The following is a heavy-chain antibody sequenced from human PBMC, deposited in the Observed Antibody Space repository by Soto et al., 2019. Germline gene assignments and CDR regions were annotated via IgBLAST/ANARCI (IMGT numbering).Heavy chain of an antibody. J-gene: IGHJ4*02. CDR1: GYSFTGLD. CDR3: ARGVTAGVDY. D-gene: IGHD1-26*01. Sequence: QVQLVQSGAEARVPGASVKVSCKASGYSFTGLDINWVRQTTGQGLEWMGWMEPSSGRTGYAQKFQGRVTMTRDTSINTAYLELSILTSDDTAFYYCARGVTAGVDYWGQETLVTVSS. V-gene: IGHV1-8*01. CDR2: MEPSSGRT.